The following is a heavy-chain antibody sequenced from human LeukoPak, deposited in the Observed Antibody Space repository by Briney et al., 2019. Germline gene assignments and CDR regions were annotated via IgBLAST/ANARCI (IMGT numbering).Heavy chain of an antibody. CDR2: ISSSGSTI. D-gene: IGHD1-14*01. J-gene: IGHJ3*02. CDR1: GFTFSDYY. CDR3: ASPYKLDAFDI. V-gene: IGHV3-11*04. Sequence: GGSLRLSCAASGFTFSDYYMSWIRQAPGKGLEWVSYISSSGSTIYYADSVKGQFTITRDNAKNSLYLQMNSLRAEDTAVYYCASPYKLDAFDIWGQGTMVTVSS.